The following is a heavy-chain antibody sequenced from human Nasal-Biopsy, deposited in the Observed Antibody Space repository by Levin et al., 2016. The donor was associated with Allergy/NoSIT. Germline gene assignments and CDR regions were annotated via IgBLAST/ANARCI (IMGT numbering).Heavy chain of an antibody. CDR3: VKVNYGSGSYSDH. CDR2: ISSNGDST. V-gene: IGHV3-64D*09. Sequence: GGSLRLSCSASGFTFSNYAMHWVRQAPGKGLEYVSIISSNGDSTYYADSLKGRFNISRDNSKNTLNLQMSNLTTEDTAMYFCVKVNYGSGSYSDHWGQGTRVTVSS. D-gene: IGHD3-10*01. CDR1: GFTFSNYA. J-gene: IGHJ4*02.